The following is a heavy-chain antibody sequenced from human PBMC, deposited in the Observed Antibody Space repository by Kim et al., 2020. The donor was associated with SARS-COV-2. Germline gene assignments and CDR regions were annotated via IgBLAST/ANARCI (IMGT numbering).Heavy chain of an antibody. CDR2: IYYSGST. V-gene: IGHV4-59*13. CDR3: ARDRPPMVQGVEDYYYYGMDV. Sequence: SETLSLTCTVSGGSISSYYWSWIRQPPGKGLEWIGYIYYSGSTNYNPSLKSRVTISVDTSKNQFSLKLSSVTAADTAVYYCARDRPPMVQGVEDYYYYGMDVWGQGTTVTVSS. J-gene: IGHJ6*02. CDR1: GGSISSYY. D-gene: IGHD3-10*01.